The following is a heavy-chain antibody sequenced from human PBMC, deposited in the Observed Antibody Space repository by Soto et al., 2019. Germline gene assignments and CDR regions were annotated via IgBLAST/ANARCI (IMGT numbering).Heavy chain of an antibody. CDR2: IYWDEDK. CDR3: AHSKVVPHHFDF. CDR1: GFSLSTRGVG. J-gene: IGHJ4*02. Sequence: QITLKESGPTLVKPTQTLTLTCTFSGFSLSTRGVGVGWIRQPPGKALEWLALIYWDEDKRYSPSLKSRPTIXHXXAHNQVVPTMTNMDPVDTATYYCAHSKVVPHHFDFWGQGTLVTVSS. V-gene: IGHV2-5*02. D-gene: IGHD2-15*01.